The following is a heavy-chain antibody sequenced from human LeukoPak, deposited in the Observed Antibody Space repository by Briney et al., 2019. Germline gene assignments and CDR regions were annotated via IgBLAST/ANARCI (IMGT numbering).Heavy chain of an antibody. J-gene: IGHJ4*02. Sequence: GGSLRLSCAASGFTFSNYWMGWARQAPGKRLEWVANMNIDGNEKYYADSVKGRFSISRDNARNSVYLQMASLRVEDTAVYYCARDPVEWELLLDYWGQGTLVTVSS. D-gene: IGHD1-26*01. CDR1: GFTFSNYW. CDR2: MNIDGNEK. CDR3: ARDPVEWELLLDY. V-gene: IGHV3-7*01.